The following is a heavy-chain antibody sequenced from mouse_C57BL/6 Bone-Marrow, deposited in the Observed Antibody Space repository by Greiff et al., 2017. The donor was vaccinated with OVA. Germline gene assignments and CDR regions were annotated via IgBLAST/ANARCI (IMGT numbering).Heavy chain of an antibody. D-gene: IGHD1-2*01. CDR2: IDPSDSGT. Sequence: VQLQQPGAELVRPGSSVKLSCKASGYTFTSYWMHWVKQRPIQGLEWIGNIDPSDSGTHYNQKFKDKATLTVDKSSSTAYMQLSSLTSEDSAVYYCARSVLRLYAMDYWGQGTSVTVSS. CDR3: ARSVLRLYAMDY. CDR1: GYTFTSYW. V-gene: IGHV1-52*01. J-gene: IGHJ4*01.